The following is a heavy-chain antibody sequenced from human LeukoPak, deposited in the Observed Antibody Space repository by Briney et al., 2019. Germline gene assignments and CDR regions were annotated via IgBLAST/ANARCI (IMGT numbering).Heavy chain of an antibody. CDR3: ARDPSRGLYYFDH. Sequence: GGSLRLSCAASGLIVSSNYMSWVRQAPGKGPEWVSVIYSGGSIYYADSVKGRFTISRDNSKNTLYLQMNSLRAEDTAVYYCARDPSRGLYYFDHRGQGTLVTVSS. CDR2: IYSGGSI. V-gene: IGHV3-53*01. J-gene: IGHJ4*02. CDR1: GLIVSSNY. D-gene: IGHD3/OR15-3a*01.